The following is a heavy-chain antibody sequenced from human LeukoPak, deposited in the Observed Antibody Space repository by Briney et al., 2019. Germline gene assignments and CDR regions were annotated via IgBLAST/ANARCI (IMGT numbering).Heavy chain of an antibody. CDR1: GGSFSGYY. CDR2: INHSGST. CDR3: ARDYQGGYGDKTVDY. V-gene: IGHV4-34*01. D-gene: IGHD5-18*01. J-gene: IGHJ4*02. Sequence: PSETLSLTCAVYGGSFSGYYWSWIRQPPGKGLEWIGEINHSGSTNYNPSLKSRVTISVDTSNNQFSLKLSSVTAADTAVYYCARDYQGGYGDKTVDYWGQGTLVTVSS.